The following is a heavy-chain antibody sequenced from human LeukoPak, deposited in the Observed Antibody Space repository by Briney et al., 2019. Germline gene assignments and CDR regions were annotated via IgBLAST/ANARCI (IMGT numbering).Heavy chain of an antibody. Sequence: GGSLRLSCAASGFTFSSYAMSWVRQGPGKGLEWVSEISGSGGSTYYADSVKGRFTISRDNSKNTLYLQMNSLRAEDTAVYYCVKGSRSSRPYYFDHWGQGILVTVSS. CDR3: VKGSRSSRPYYFDH. CDR1: GFTFSSYA. D-gene: IGHD6-6*01. J-gene: IGHJ4*02. CDR2: ISGSGGST. V-gene: IGHV3-23*01.